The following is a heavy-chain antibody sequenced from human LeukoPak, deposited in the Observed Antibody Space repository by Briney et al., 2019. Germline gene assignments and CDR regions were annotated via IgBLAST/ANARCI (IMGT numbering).Heavy chain of an antibody. CDR2: IIPIFGTE. CDR1: GGTFSSYA. J-gene: IGHJ4*02. Sequence: GSSVKVSCQASGGTFSSYAICWVRQAPGQGLEWMGGIIPIFGTENYAQKVQGRGTITTDESTSTAYMELSSLRSENAAVYYCARVWRAGYCSSTSCYKWGTFDYWGQGTLVTVSS. V-gene: IGHV1-69*05. CDR3: ARVWRAGYCSSTSCYKWGTFDY. D-gene: IGHD2-2*02.